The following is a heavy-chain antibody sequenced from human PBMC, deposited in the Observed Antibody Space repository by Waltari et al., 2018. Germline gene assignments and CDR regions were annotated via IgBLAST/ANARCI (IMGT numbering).Heavy chain of an antibody. D-gene: IGHD6-13*01. J-gene: IGHJ5*02. CDR3: ARLGVQQLRGFDP. CDR2: INHSGST. CDR1: GGSFSGYY. Sequence: QVQLQQWGAGLLKPSETLSLTCAVYGGSFSGYYWSWIRQPPGKGLEWIGEINHSGSTNYNPSIKSRVTISVDTSKNQFSLKLSSVTAADTAVYYCARLGVQQLRGFDPWGQGTLVTVSS. V-gene: IGHV4-34*01.